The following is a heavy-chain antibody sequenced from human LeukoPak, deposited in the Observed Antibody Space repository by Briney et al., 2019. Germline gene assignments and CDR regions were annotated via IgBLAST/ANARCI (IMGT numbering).Heavy chain of an antibody. CDR1: GGSFTTYA. V-gene: IGHV1-69*13. J-gene: IGHJ3*02. CDR3: ARPRQRYCSGGTCYSRDGFDI. Sequence: SVKVSCKASGGSFTTYAISWVRQAPTQGLQWMGGIIPLFGIPNYAQKFQGRVTITADESTSTAYMELGSLRSEDTAMYYCARPRQRYCSGGTCYSRDGFDIWGQGTMVTVSS. CDR2: IIPLFGIP. D-gene: IGHD2-15*01.